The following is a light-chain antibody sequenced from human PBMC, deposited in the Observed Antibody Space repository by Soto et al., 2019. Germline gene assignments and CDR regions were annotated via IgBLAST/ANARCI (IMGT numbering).Light chain of an antibody. CDR3: QQYYSTPYT. CDR1: QSVLYSSNNKNY. Sequence: DIVMTQSPDSLAVSLDERATINCKSSQSVLYSSNNKNYLAWYQQKPGQPPKLLIYWASTRESGVPDRCSGSGSGTDFTLTISSLQAEDVAVYYCQQYYSTPYTFGQGTKLEIK. J-gene: IGKJ2*01. CDR2: WAS. V-gene: IGKV4-1*01.